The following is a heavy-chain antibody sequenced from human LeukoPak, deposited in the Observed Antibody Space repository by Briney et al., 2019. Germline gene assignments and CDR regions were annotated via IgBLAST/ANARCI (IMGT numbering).Heavy chain of an antibody. J-gene: IGHJ5*02. Sequence: GGCLRLSCAASGFTFSGYGMNWVRQAPGKGLEWVAVISVDGSDKYYADSVKGRFTISRDNSNNTLYLQMNSLRVEDTAMYYCARGSFFSTARWFDPWGQGTLATVSS. CDR3: ARGSFFSTARWFDP. V-gene: IGHV3-33*01. CDR2: ISVDGSDK. CDR1: GFTFSGYG. D-gene: IGHD3/OR15-3a*01.